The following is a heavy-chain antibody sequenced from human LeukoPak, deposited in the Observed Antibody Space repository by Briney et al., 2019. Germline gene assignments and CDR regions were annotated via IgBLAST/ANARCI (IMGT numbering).Heavy chain of an antibody. Sequence: GGSLRLSCAASGFTFSSYSMNRVRQAPGKGLEWVSSISSSSSYIYYADSVKGRFTISRDNAKNSLYLQMNSLRAEDTAVYYCARALHSSGWQPSGYWGQGTLVTVSS. CDR2: ISSSSSYI. V-gene: IGHV3-21*01. CDR1: GFTFSSYS. D-gene: IGHD6-19*01. CDR3: ARALHSSGWQPSGY. J-gene: IGHJ4*02.